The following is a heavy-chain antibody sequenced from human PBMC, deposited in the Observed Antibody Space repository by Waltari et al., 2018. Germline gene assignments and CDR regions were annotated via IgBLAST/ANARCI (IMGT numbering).Heavy chain of an antibody. J-gene: IGHJ5*02. CDR3: ARGSSYSSSWYGP. D-gene: IGHD6-13*01. Sequence: GSTYYNPSLKSRVTISVDTSKNQFSLKLSSVTAADTAVYYCARGSSYSSSWYGPWGQGTLVTVSS. V-gene: IGHV4-31*02. CDR2: GST.